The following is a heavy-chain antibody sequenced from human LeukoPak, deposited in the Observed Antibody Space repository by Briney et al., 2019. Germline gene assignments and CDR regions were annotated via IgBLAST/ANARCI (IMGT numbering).Heavy chain of an antibody. Sequence: ASVNVSCKASGSTFTSYYMNWVRQAPGQGLEWMGIINPSSGRTTYAQKFQGRVTMTRDTSTSTVYMELTSLRSEDTAVFYCARGGLPARSWFDPWGQGTLVTVSS. V-gene: IGHV1-46*01. J-gene: IGHJ5*02. CDR1: GSTFTSYY. D-gene: IGHD3/OR15-3a*01. CDR3: ARGGLPARSWFDP. CDR2: INPSSGRT.